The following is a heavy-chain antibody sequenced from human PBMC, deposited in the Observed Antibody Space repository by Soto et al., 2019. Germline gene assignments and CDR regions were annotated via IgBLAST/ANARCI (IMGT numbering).Heavy chain of an antibody. V-gene: IGHV3-23*01. CDR3: AKATATSGGAFEI. CDR1: GFTFSSYA. Sequence: HPGGSLRLSCAASGFTFSSYAMSWVRQAPGKGLEWVSAISGSGGSTYYADSVKGRFTISRDTSKNTVYLQMNSLTAGDTAFYYCAKATATSGGAFEIYGQGTMVTVSS. CDR2: ISGSGGST. D-gene: IGHD1-1*01. J-gene: IGHJ3*02.